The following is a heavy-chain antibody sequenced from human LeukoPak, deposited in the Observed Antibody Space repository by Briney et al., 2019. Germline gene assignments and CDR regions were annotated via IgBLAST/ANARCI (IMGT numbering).Heavy chain of an antibody. V-gene: IGHV3-21*04. CDR1: GFTFNNYV. CDR2: ITDSSTST. CDR3: ARDNPPDY. J-gene: IGHJ4*02. Sequence: PGGSLRLSCAASGFTFNNYVMNWVRQAPGKGLEWVSAITDSSTSTYYADSVKGRFTISRDNAKNSLYLQLNSLRAEDTALYYCARDNPPDYWGQGTLVTVSS.